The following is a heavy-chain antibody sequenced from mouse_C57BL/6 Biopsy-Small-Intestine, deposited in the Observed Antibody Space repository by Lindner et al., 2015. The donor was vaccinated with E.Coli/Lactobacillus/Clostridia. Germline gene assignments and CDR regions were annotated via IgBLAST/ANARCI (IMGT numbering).Heavy chain of an antibody. D-gene: IGHD1-1*01. CDR1: GYSITSGYD. J-gene: IGHJ1*03. Sequence: VQLQESGPGMVKPSQSLSLTCTVTGYSITSGYDWHWIRHFPGNKLEWMGYISYSGSTNYNPSLKSRISITHDTSKNHFFLKLNSVTTEDTATYYCARAGYYGRVLYWYFDVWGTGTTVTVSS. V-gene: IGHV3-1*01. CDR3: ARAGYYGRVLYWYFDV. CDR2: ISYSGST.